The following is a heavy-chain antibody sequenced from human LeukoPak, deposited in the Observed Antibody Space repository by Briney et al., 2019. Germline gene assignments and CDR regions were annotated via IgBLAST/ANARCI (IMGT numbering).Heavy chain of an antibody. CDR2: THYSGSI. CDR1: GGSVSSGSYY. J-gene: IGHJ4*02. Sequence: SETLSLTCTVSGGSVSSGSYYWSWIRQPPGKGLEWIGYTHYSGSIYYNPSLKSRVAISVDTSKNQFSLKLNSATAADTAVYHCARLYSSGWYLDYWGQGTLVTVSS. D-gene: IGHD6-19*01. V-gene: IGHV4-30-4*08. CDR3: ARLYSSGWYLDY.